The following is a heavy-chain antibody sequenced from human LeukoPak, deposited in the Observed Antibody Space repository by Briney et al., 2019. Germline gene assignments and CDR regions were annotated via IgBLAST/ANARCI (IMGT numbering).Heavy chain of an antibody. CDR1: GFTFSSYS. J-gene: IGHJ4*02. CDR2: ISSSSSYI. CDR3: VGESGDYVWGSYRYTGGDY. D-gene: IGHD3-16*02. Sequence: GGSLRLSCAASGFTFSSYSMNWVRQAPGKGLEWVSSISSSSSYIYYADSVKGRFTISRDNAKNSLYLQMNSLRAEDTAVYYCVGESGDYVWGSYRYTGGDYWGQGTLVTVSS. V-gene: IGHV3-21*01.